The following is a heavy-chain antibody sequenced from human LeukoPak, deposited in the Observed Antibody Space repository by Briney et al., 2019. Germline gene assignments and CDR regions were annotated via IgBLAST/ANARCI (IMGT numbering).Heavy chain of an antibody. CDR3: ARDCSSTSCWQFDY. CDR2: IWYDGSNK. Sequence: GGSLRLSCAASGFTFSSYGMHWVRRAPGKGLEWVAVIWYDGSNKYYADSVKGRFTISRDNSKNTLYLQMNSLRAEDTAVYYCARDCSSTSCWQFDYWGQGTLVTVSS. V-gene: IGHV3-33*01. CDR1: GFTFSSYG. D-gene: IGHD2-2*01. J-gene: IGHJ4*02.